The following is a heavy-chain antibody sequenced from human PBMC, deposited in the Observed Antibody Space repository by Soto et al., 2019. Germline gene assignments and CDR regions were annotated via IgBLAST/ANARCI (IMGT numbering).Heavy chain of an antibody. CDR1: GFTFDDYA. V-gene: IGHV3-9*01. J-gene: IGHJ4*02. Sequence: PWGSLRLSCAASGFTFDDYAMHWVRQAPGKGPEWVSGISWNSGNIVYADSVKGRFTISRDNAKKSLYLQMNSLRPEDTALYYCAKDAQAWSGPYYCDYWGQRTLGTVSS. CDR2: ISWNSGNI. CDR3: AKDAQAWSGPYYCDY. D-gene: IGHD3-3*01.